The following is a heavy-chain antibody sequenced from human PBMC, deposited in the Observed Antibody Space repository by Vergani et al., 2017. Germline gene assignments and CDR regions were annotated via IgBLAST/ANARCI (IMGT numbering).Heavy chain of an antibody. CDR1: GFTFSSYA. V-gene: IGHV3-23*01. CDR2: ISGSGGST. Sequence: EVQLLESGGGLVQPGGSLRLSCAASGFTFSSYAMSWVRQAPGKGLEWVSAISGSGGSTYYADSVKGRFTISRDNSKNTLYLQMNSLRAEDTAVYYCARGGKLGMAYYYYGMDVWGQGTTVTVSS. CDR3: ARGGKLGMAYYYYGMDV. D-gene: IGHD7-27*01. J-gene: IGHJ6*02.